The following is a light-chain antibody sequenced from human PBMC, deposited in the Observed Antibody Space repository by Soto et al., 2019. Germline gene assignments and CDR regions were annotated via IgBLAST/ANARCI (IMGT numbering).Light chain of an antibody. CDR3: SSFEGGNIYV. J-gene: IGLJ1*01. Sequence: QSVLTQPPSASGSPGQSVTISCTGTSSDVGGYNYVSWHQQHPGKAPKLIIYDVTKRPSGVPDRLSGSKSGYTASLTVSGLQAEDEADYYCSSFEGGNIYVFGTGTKVTVL. V-gene: IGLV2-8*01. CDR2: DVT. CDR1: SSDVGGYNY.